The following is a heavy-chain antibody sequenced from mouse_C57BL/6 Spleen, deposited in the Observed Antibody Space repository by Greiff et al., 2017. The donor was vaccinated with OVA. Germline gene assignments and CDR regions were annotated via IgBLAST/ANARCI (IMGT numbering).Heavy chain of an antibody. J-gene: IGHJ2*01. D-gene: IGHD1-1*01. V-gene: IGHV1-64*01. CDR1: GYTFTSYW. CDR2: IHPNSGST. CDR3: ARPSYYGSLDY. Sequence: QVQLQQPGAELVKPGASVKLSCKASGYTFTSYWMHWVKQRPGQGLEWIGMIHPNSGSTNYNEKFKSKATLTVDKSSSTAYMQLSSLTSDDSAVYYCARPSYYGSLDYWGQGTTLTVSS.